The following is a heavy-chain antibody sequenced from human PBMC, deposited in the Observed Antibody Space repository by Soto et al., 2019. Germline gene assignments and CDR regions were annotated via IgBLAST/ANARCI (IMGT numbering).Heavy chain of an antibody. V-gene: IGHV4-34*01. CDR2: INHSGST. CDR3: AGFFGYKYGRVDP. J-gene: IGHJ5*02. Sequence: SETLSLTCAVYGVSFSDYYWSWIRQPPGKGLEWIGEINHSGSTNYNASLKSRVTISVDTSKNQFSLKLRSVTAADTAMYYCAGFFGYKYGRVDPWGQGTQVTVS. D-gene: IGHD5-18*01. CDR1: GVSFSDYY.